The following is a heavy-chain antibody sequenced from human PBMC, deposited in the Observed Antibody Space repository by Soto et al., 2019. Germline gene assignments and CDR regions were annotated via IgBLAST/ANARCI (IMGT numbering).Heavy chain of an antibody. D-gene: IGHD3-3*01. Sequence: EVQLLDFGGDLVQPGGSLRLSCAASGFTFSNYVMSWVRQAPGKGLEWVSAISGSGGSTYSADSVKGRFTISRYNSKNTPYLQMDSLRAEDTAVYYCAKGNNLEWFLSPIAYWGQGTLVTVSS. CDR2: ISGSGGST. CDR3: AKGNNLEWFLSPIAY. J-gene: IGHJ4*02. V-gene: IGHV3-23*01. CDR1: GFTFSNYV.